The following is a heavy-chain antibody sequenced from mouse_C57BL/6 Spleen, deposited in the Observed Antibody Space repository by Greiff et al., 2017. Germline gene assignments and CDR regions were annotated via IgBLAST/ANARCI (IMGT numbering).Heavy chain of an antibody. CDR3: ARGGYYYGSRASYWYFDV. CDR2: IYPGDGDT. D-gene: IGHD1-1*01. J-gene: IGHJ1*03. V-gene: IGHV1-82*01. CDR1: GYAFSSSW. Sequence: VKLQESGPELVKPGASVKISCKASGYAFSSSWMNWVKQRPGKGLEWIGRIYPGDGDTNYNGKFKGKATLTADKSSSTAYMQLSSLTSEDSAVYFCARGGYYYGSRASYWYFDVWGTGATDTVYS.